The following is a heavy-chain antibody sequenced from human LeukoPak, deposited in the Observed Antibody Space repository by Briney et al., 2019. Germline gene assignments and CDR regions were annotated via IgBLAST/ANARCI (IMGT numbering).Heavy chain of an antibody. Sequence: GGSLRLSCAASGSTFSSYSMHWVRQAPGKGLEWVSSISSSSSYVYYADSVKGRFTISRDNAANSLYLQLNSLRAEDTAVYYCARDPGGSGNWGQGTRVTVSS. CDR3: ARDPGGSGN. CDR1: GSTFSSYS. J-gene: IGHJ4*02. CDR2: ISSSSSYV. V-gene: IGHV3-21*01. D-gene: IGHD3-10*01.